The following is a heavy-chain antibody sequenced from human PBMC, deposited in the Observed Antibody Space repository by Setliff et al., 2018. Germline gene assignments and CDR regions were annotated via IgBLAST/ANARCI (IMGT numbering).Heavy chain of an antibody. CDR2: INLNTGNI. V-gene: IGHV1-2*02. Sequence: ASVKVSCKASGFSFTDYLMNWMRQAPEQGLEWMGRINLNTGNIFYAQEFQGRVTLTRDTSTSTAYMELTGLRYDDTAIYYCARDPLSLEDITLFDYWGQGTLVTVSS. CDR3: ARDPLSLEDITLFDY. D-gene: IGHD3-10*01. J-gene: IGHJ4*02. CDR1: GFSFTDYL.